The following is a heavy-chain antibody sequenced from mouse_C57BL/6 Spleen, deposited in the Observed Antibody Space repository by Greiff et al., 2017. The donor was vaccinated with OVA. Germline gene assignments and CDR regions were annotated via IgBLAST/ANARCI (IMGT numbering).Heavy chain of an antibody. J-gene: IGHJ1*03. CDR2: IWSGGGT. CDR1: GFSLTSYG. V-gene: IGHV2-2*02. Sequence: QVQLQQSGPGLVQPSQSLSISCTVSGFSLTSYGVHWVRQSPGQGLEWLGVIWSGGGTAYNAAFISRLGIFNDNSKSQVFFKMNSLQANDTAIYYCAREGLGNWYFDVWGTGTTVTVAS. CDR3: AREGLGNWYFDV. D-gene: IGHD3-3*01.